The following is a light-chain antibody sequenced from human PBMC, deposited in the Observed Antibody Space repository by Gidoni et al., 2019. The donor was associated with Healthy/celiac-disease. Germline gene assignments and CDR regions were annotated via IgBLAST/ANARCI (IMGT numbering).Light chain of an antibody. CDR2: GNS. J-gene: IGLJ1*01. Sequence: QSVLTQPPSVSGAPGQRVTISCTGSSSNIGAGYDVHWYQQLPGTAPKLLIYGNSNRPSGVPDRFSGSKSGTSASLAITGLQAEDEADYYCQSYDSSLSGSYVFGTGTKVTGL. V-gene: IGLV1-40*01. CDR3: QSYDSSLSGSYV. CDR1: SSNIGAGYD.